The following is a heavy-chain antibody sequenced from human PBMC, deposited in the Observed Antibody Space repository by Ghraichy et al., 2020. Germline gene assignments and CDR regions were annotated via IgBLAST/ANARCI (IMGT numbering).Heavy chain of an antibody. V-gene: IGHV3-33*08. D-gene: IGHD2-15*01. CDR3: ARVLFPVVVVAATPLIPCENPGYYYGMDV. J-gene: IGHJ6*02. CDR1: GFTFSSYG. Sequence: GESLNISCAASGFTFSSYGMHWVRQAPGKGLEWVAVIWYDGSNKYYADSVKGRFTISRDNSKNTLYLQMNSLRAEDTAVYYCARVLFPVVVVAATPLIPCENPGYYYGMDVWGQGTTVTVSS. CDR2: IWYDGSNK.